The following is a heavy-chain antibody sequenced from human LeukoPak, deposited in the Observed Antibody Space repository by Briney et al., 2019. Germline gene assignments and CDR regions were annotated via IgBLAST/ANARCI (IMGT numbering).Heavy chain of an antibody. V-gene: IGHV1-18*01. D-gene: IGHD3-10*01. CDR3: AREYGSGSYYWFDP. Sequence: ASVKVSCKASGYTFTSYGISWVRQAPGQGLEWMGWISAYNGNTNYAQKFQGRVTITADKSTSTAYMELSSLRSEDTAVYYCAREYGSGSYYWFDPWGQGTLVTVSS. J-gene: IGHJ5*02. CDR1: GYTFTSYG. CDR2: ISAYNGNT.